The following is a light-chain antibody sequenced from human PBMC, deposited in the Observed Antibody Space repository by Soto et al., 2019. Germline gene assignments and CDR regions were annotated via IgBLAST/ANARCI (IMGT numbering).Light chain of an antibody. Sequence: EIVMTQSPATLSVSPGERATLSCRASQSVSSNLAWYQQKPGQAPRLLIYGASIRAHGIPARFSGSGSGTEFTLTISSLQSEDFALYYYQQYNNWTLTFGGGTKVEIK. J-gene: IGKJ4*01. CDR3: QQYNNWTLT. CDR2: GAS. CDR1: QSVSSN. V-gene: IGKV3-15*01.